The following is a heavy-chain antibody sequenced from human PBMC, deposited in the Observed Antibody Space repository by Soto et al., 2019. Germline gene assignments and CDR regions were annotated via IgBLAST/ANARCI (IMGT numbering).Heavy chain of an antibody. V-gene: IGHV3-53*01. J-gene: IGHJ6*02. Sequence: GGALRLSYASRGGTVSSYAMRWVRQSPVKGREWVSVIYSGGSTYYADSVKGRFTISRDNSKNPLYLQMNSLRAEDTAVYYCARDVTYDYGDPSGMDVWGQGTPVTVSS. CDR3: ARDVTYDYGDPSGMDV. CDR2: IYSGGST. CDR1: GGTVSSYA. D-gene: IGHD4-17*01.